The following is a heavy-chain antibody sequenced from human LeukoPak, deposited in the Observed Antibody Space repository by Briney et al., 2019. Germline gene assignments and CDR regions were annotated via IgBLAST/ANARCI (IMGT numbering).Heavy chain of an antibody. CDR3: ASPMVRGVTLSFDY. V-gene: IGHV4-34*01. J-gene: IGHJ4*02. D-gene: IGHD3-10*01. CDR2: INHSGST. CDR1: GGSFSGYY. Sequence: SETLSLTCAVYGGSFSGYYWSWIRQPPGKGLEWIGEINHSGSTNYNPSLKSRVTISVDTSKNQFSLKLSSVTAADTAVYYCASPMVRGVTLSFDYWGQGTLVTVSS.